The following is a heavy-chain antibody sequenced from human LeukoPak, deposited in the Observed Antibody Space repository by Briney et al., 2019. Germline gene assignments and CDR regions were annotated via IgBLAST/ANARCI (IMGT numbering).Heavy chain of an antibody. D-gene: IGHD1-26*01. CDR1: GYSISSGYY. Sequence: SETLSLTCAVSGYSISSGYYWGWIRQPPGKGLEWIGSIYHSGSTYYNPSLKRRVTISVDTSKNQFSLKLSSVTAADTAVYYCARRSGSGSVAWFDPWGQGTLVTVSS. V-gene: IGHV4-38-2*01. J-gene: IGHJ5*02. CDR3: ARRSGSGSVAWFDP. CDR2: IYHSGST.